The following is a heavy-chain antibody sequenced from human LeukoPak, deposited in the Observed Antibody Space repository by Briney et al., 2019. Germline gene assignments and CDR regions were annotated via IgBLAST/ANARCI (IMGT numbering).Heavy chain of an antibody. V-gene: IGHV1-18*01. Sequence: ASVKVSCKAFGYTFTSHGISWVRQAPGQGLEWLGWISGYNGNPHYAQRLQGRVTMTTDTSTSTAYMELRSLRSNDTAVYYCASDLRDIVGAPAVPDAFDIWGQGTMVTVSS. CDR1: GYTFTSHG. J-gene: IGHJ3*02. CDR3: ASDLRDIVGAPAVPDAFDI. D-gene: IGHD2-2*01. CDR2: ISGYNGNP.